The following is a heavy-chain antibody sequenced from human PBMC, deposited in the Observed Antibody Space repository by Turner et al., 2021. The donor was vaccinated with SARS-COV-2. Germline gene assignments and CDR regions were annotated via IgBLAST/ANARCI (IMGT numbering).Heavy chain of an antibody. CDR3: ARGRRGGSSWYNLDY. CDR2: INPNSGGT. Sequence: QVQLVQSGSEVQKPGASVTVSCKASGYTFTGYYMHWVRQAPGQGLEWMGWINPNSGGTNYAQKFQGRVTMTRDTSISTDYMELSRLRSDDTAVYYCARGRRGGSSWYNLDYWGQGTLVTVSS. CDR1: GYTFTGYY. V-gene: IGHV1-2*02. J-gene: IGHJ4*02. D-gene: IGHD6-13*01.